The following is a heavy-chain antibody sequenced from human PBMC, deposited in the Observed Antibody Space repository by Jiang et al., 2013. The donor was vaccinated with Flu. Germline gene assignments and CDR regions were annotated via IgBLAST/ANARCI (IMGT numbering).Heavy chain of an antibody. CDR1: GGTFSSYA. D-gene: IGHD3-3*01. CDR2: IIPILGIA. Sequence: GAEVKKPGSSVKVSCKASGGTFSSYAISWVRQAPGQGLEWMGRIIPILGIANYAQKFQGRVTITADKSTSTTYMELSSLRSEDTAVYHCARDLFDSESPTFDYWGQGTLVTVSS. CDR3: ARDLFDSESPTFDY. V-gene: IGHV1-69*04. J-gene: IGHJ4*02.